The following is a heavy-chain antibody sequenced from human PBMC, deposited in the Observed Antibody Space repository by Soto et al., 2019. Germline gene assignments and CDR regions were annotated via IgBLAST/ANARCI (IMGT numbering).Heavy chain of an antibody. CDR3: ARLRVGVNWYFDL. CDR1: GFNFGDYD. V-gene: IGHV3-11*06. CDR2: VSSTGGYT. J-gene: IGHJ2*01. Sequence: QMQLVESGGDLVQPGGSLRLSCAASGFNFGDYDMSWVRQAPGKGLEWVSFVSSTGGYTKYSDSVGGRFTVSRDNGKNSLHLQLNSLRVDDTAVYYCARLRVGVNWYFDLWGRGTLVTVSS. D-gene: IGHD1-26*01.